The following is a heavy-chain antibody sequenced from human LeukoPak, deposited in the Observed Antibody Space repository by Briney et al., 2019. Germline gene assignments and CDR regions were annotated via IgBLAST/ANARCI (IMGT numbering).Heavy chain of an antibody. CDR3: ARERLWFGEKYMDV. CDR2: ISWNSGSI. V-gene: IGHV3-9*01. Sequence: PGRSLRLSCAASGFTCDDCAMHWVRQAPGKGLEWVSGISWNSGSIGYADSVKGRFTISRDNAKNSLYLQMNSLRAGDTAVYCCARERLWFGEKYMDVWGKGTTVTIPS. J-gene: IGHJ6*03. D-gene: IGHD3-10*01. CDR1: GFTCDDCA.